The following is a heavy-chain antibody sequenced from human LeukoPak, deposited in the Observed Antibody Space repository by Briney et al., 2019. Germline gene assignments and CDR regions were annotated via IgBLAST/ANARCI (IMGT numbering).Heavy chain of an antibody. J-gene: IGHJ4*02. CDR2: MSYDGKNE. V-gene: IGHV3-30*04. D-gene: IGHD6-6*01. Sequence: PGRSLRLSCAASGFTFSASAMHWVRQAPGKGLEWVAVMSYDGKNEFYADSVKGRFTVSRDNSKNTLYLQMSSLRPDDTAVFYCARVGGSSSYFDSWGRGTLVTVSS. CDR1: GFTFSASA. CDR3: ARVGGSSSYFDS.